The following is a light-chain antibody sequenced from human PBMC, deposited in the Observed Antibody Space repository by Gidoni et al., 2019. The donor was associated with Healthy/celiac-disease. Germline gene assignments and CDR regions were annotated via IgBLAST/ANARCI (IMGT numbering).Light chain of an antibody. V-gene: IGKV3-20*01. CDR2: GAS. CDR3: QQYGSSPRRT. Sequence: IVLTQSPGTLSLSPGERATLSCRASQSVSSSYLAWYQQKPGQAPRLLIYGASSRATGIPDRFSGSGSGIDFTLTISRLEPEDFAVYYCQQYGSSPRRTFGGGTKVEIK. J-gene: IGKJ4*01. CDR1: QSVSSSY.